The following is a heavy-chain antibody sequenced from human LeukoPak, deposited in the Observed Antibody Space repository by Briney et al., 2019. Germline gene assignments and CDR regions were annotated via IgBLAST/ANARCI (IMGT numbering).Heavy chain of an antibody. CDR2: IKSDGSST. V-gene: IGHV3-74*01. CDR3: AKSTSWYYFDY. D-gene: IGHD6-19*01. J-gene: IGHJ4*02. Sequence: PGGSLRLSCAASGFTFSSYWMHWVRQAPGKGLVWVSRIKSDGSSTDYADSVKGRFTLSRDNAKNTLYLQMDSLRAEDTSVYYCAKSTSWYYFDYWGQGTLVTVSS. CDR1: GFTFSSYW.